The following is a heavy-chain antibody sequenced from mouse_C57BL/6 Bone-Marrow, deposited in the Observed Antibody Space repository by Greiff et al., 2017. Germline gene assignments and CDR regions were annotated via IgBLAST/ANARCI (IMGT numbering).Heavy chain of an antibody. Sequence: QVQLQQSGPELVKPGASVKLSCKASGYTFKSYDINWVKQRHGQGLEWIGWIYPRDGSTKYNEKFKGKGTLTVDTSSSPAYMVRHSLSPEDSAVYFFARLEFDGSSVDLYFDVWGTGTTVTGSS. CDR3: ARLEFDGSSVDLYFDV. J-gene: IGHJ1*03. CDR1: GYTFKSYD. CDR2: IYPRDGST. D-gene: IGHD1-1*01. V-gene: IGHV1-85*01.